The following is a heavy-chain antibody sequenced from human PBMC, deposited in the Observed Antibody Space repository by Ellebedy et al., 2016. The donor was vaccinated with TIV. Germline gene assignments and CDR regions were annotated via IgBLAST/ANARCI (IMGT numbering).Heavy chain of an antibody. D-gene: IGHD4-17*01. CDR2: INQEGSEK. V-gene: IGHV3-7*01. CDR3: ATDGSYGDYLSPTHAFVI. J-gene: IGHJ3*02. Sequence: GESLKISCAASRFSFRSYWMTWVRQAPGKGLEWVGNINQEGSEKHYVDSVKGRFTISRDNAKNSLYLQMNSLRAEDTAVYYCATDGSYGDYLSPTHAFVIWGQGTMVTGSS. CDR1: RFSFRSYW.